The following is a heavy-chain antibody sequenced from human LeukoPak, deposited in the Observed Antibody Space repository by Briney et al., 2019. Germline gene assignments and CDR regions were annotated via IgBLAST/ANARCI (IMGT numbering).Heavy chain of an antibody. CDR1: GGSISSSSYY. CDR2: IYYSGST. V-gene: IGHV4-39*01. Sequence: SETLSLTCTVSGGSISSSSYYWGWIRQPPGKGLEWIGSIYYSGSTYYNPSLKSRVTISVDTSKNQFSLKLSSVTAADTAVYYCASLRFLEWLSQYYFDYWGQGTLVTVSS. J-gene: IGHJ4*02. CDR3: ASLRFLEWLSQYYFDY. D-gene: IGHD3-3*01.